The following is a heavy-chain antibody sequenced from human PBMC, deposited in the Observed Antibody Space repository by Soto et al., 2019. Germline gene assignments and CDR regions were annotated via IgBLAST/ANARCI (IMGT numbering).Heavy chain of an antibody. Sequence: SVKVSCKASGGTFSSYAISWVRQAPGQGLEWMGGIIPIFGTANYAQKFQGRVTITADESTSTAYMELSSLRSEDTAVYYCAREGYCSSGSCALYSHDYFGMDVWGQGATVTVSS. CDR2: IIPIFGTA. CDR1: GGTFSSYA. V-gene: IGHV1-69*13. J-gene: IGHJ6*02. D-gene: IGHD2-15*01. CDR3: AREGYCSSGSCALYSHDYFGMDV.